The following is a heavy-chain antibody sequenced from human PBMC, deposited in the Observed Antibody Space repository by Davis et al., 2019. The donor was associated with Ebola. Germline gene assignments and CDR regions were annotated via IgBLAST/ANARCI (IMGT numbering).Heavy chain of an antibody. CDR2: ISQGGVT. CDR3: ARTAYYYGRDAFDI. CDR1: GGSFRGYF. Sequence: SETLSLTCAIYGGSFRGYFWSWIRQSPGKGMEWIGQISQGGVTTYNASLRSRVTISVDTSKTQFSLKLSSVTAADTAVYYCARTAYYYGRDAFDIWGQGTMVTVSS. J-gene: IGHJ3*02. V-gene: IGHV4-34*01. D-gene: IGHD3-10*02.